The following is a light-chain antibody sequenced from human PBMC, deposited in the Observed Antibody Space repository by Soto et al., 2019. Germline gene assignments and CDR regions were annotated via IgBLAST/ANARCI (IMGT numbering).Light chain of an antibody. Sequence: EIVMTQSPATLSVSPGERATLSCRASQSVSSNLAWYQQKPGQTPRLLIYDASSRDTGIPARFSGSGSGTDFTLTISSLQSEDVAVYYCQKYNSSPLTFGEGTNVEIK. CDR3: QKYNSSPLT. V-gene: IGKV3-15*01. J-gene: IGKJ4*01. CDR1: QSVSSN. CDR2: DAS.